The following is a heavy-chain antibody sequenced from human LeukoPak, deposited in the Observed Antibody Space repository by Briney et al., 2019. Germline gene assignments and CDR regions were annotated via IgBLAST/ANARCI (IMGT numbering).Heavy chain of an antibody. D-gene: IGHD3-3*01. CDR2: INPNSGGT. Sequence: ASVKVSCKASGYTFTGYYMHWVRQAPGQGLEWMGWINPNSGGTNYAQKFQGRVTMTRDTSISTAYMELSRLRASDTAMYYCARSGSGFWSGFNDYWGQGTLVTVSS. J-gene: IGHJ4*02. CDR1: GYTFTGYY. V-gene: IGHV1-2*02. CDR3: ARSGSGFWSGFNDY.